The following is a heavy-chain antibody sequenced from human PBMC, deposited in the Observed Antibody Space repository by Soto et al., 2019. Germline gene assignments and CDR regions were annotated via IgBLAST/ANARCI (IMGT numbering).Heavy chain of an antibody. J-gene: IGHJ4*02. Sequence: EVQLLESGGGLVQPGGSLRLSCAASGVTISSEAMTWVRQAPGKGLEWVSYISGSGRSTYYADSVRGRFTITRDNSNNRLYLQMNSLRAEDTAIYYCAKGHTYYDSVWGSWRFSYLDSWGQGTLVTVSS. V-gene: IGHV3-23*01. CDR1: GVTISSEA. CDR3: AKGHTYYDSVWGSWRFSYLDS. D-gene: IGHD3-16*01. CDR2: ISGSGRST.